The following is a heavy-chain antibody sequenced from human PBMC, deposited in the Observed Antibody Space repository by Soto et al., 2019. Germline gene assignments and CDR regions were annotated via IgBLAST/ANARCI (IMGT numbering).Heavy chain of an antibody. CDR2: INAGNGNT. D-gene: IGHD3-16*02. Sequence: ASVKVSCKASGYTFPSYAMHWVRQAPGQRLEWMGWINAGNGNTKYSQKFQGRVTITRDTSASTAYMELSSLRSEDTAVYYCAREPPYLITFGGVIADYWGQGTLVTVSS. CDR1: GYTFPSYA. V-gene: IGHV1-3*01. CDR3: AREPPYLITFGGVIADY. J-gene: IGHJ4*02.